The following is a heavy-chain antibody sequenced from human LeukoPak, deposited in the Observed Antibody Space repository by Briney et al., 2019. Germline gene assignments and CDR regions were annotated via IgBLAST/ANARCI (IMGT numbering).Heavy chain of an antibody. J-gene: IGHJ3*02. CDR2: ISGSGGST. CDR3: AKGKDIVVVPAALGHAFDS. V-gene: IGHV3-23*01. CDR1: GFTFSSYA. Sequence: GGSLRLSCAASGFTFSSYALSWVRQAPGKGLEWVSAISGSGGSTYYADSVKGRFTISRDNSKNTLYLQMNSLRAEDTAVYYCAKGKDIVVVPAALGHAFDSWGQGTMVTVSS. D-gene: IGHD2-2*01.